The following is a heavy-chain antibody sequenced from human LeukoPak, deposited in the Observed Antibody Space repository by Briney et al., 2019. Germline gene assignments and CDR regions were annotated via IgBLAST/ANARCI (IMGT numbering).Heavy chain of an antibody. CDR1: GGSISSSSYH. J-gene: IGHJ4*02. V-gene: IGHV4-39*01. CDR2: ISYSGTT. Sequence: SETLSLTCTVPGGSISSSSYHWGWVRQPPGKGLEWIGSISYSGTTYYNPSLNSRVTIFGDTSKNQFSLRLSSVTAADTAVYYCASRLVTKYFDYWGQGTPVTVSS. CDR3: ASRLVTKYFDY. D-gene: IGHD2-21*02.